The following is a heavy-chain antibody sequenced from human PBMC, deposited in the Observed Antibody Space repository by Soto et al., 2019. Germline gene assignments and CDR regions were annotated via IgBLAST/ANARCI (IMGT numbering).Heavy chain of an antibody. J-gene: IGHJ4*02. CDR1: GYTFTSYA. V-gene: IGHV1-3*01. CDR2: INAGNGNT. CDR3: ARAQGRCTNGVCRYYFDY. D-gene: IGHD2-8*01. Sequence: GASVKVSCKASGYTFTSYAMHWVRQAPGQRLEWMGWINAGNGNTKYSQKFQGRVTITRDTSASTAYMELSSLGSEDTAVYYCARAQGRCTNGVCRYYFDYWGQGTLVTVSS.